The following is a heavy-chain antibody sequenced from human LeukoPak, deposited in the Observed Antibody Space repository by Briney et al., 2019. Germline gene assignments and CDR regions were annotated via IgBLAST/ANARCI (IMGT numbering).Heavy chain of an antibody. CDR2: IIPIFGTA. CDR1: GGTFSSYA. CDR3: ARDRRSNNHYYPPLNEFDY. D-gene: IGHD1-14*01. V-gene: IGHV1-69*13. Sequence: GASVKVSCKASGGTFSSYAISWVRQAPGQGLEWMGGIIPIFGTANYAQKFQGRVTITADESTSTAYMELSSLRSEDTAVYYCARDRRSNNHYYPPLNEFDYWGQGTLVTVSS. J-gene: IGHJ4*02.